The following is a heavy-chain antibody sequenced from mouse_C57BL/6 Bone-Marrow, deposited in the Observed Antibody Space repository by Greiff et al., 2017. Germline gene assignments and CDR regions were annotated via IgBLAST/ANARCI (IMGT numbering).Heavy chain of an antibody. D-gene: IGHD4-1*01. V-gene: IGHV1-15*01. J-gene: IGHJ2*01. Sequence: VKLQESGAELVRPGASVTLSCKASGYTFTDYELHWVKQTPVHGLEWIGAIDPETGGTAYNQKFKGKAILTADKSSSTAYMELRSLTSEDSAVYYCTRGGITGDDWGQGTTLTVSS. CDR1: GYTFTDYE. CDR3: TRGGITGDD. CDR2: IDPETGGT.